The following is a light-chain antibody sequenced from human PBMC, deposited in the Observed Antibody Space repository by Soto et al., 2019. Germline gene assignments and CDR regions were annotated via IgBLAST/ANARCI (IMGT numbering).Light chain of an antibody. Sequence: DIQMTKSPSALSGSVGDRVTITCRASTTVSSWLAWYQQKPGKAPKLLIYKASTLKSGVPARFSGSGSGTEFTLTISSLQPDDFATYYCQHCNSYSVAFGQGTKVDIK. J-gene: IGKJ1*01. CDR2: KAS. CDR3: QHCNSYSVA. CDR1: TTVSSW. V-gene: IGKV1-5*03.